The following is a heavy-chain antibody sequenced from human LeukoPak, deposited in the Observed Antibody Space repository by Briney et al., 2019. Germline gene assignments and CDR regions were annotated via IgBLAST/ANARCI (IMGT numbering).Heavy chain of an antibody. D-gene: IGHD7-27*01. CDR2: VYRSGTT. V-gene: IGHV4-38-2*02. J-gene: IGHJ4*02. CDR1: GYSLSSGYH. Sequence: SETLSLTCVVYGYSLSSGYHWGWIRQPPGKGGGGIGSVYRSGTTYYDPSLKSRVTISVDTSKNQISLKVRSVTAADTAMYYCARENWVFDYWGQGILVTVSS. CDR3: ARENWVFDY.